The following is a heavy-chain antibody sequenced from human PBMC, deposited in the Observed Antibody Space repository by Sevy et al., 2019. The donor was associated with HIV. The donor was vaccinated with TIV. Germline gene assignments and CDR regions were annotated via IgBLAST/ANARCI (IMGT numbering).Heavy chain of an antibody. CDR2: IYTSGRT. J-gene: IGHJ4*02. CDR3: TRGEVQLWPSGFDY. D-gene: IGHD1-1*01. Sequence: SETLSLTCTVSGDSISSYYWSWIRQPAGKGLEWIGRIYTSGRTNYNPSLKSRVTMSVDTSKNQLSLKVRSVTAADTAVYFCTRGEVQLWPSGFDYWGQGTLVTVSS. V-gene: IGHV4-4*07. CDR1: GDSISSYY.